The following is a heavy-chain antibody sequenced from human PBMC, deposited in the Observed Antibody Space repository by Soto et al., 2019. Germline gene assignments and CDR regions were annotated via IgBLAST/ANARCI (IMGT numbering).Heavy chain of an antibody. V-gene: IGHV3-23*01. CDR1: GFTFSSYA. CDR3: AKDPLYGDYPPFDY. Sequence: EVQLLESGGGLVQPGGSLRLSCAASGFTFSSYAMSWVRQAPGKGLEWVSAISGSGGSTYYADSVKGRFTISRDNXXNTLYLQMNSLRAEDTAVYYCAKDPLYGDYPPFDYWGQGTLVTVSS. D-gene: IGHD4-17*01. J-gene: IGHJ4*02. CDR2: ISGSGGST.